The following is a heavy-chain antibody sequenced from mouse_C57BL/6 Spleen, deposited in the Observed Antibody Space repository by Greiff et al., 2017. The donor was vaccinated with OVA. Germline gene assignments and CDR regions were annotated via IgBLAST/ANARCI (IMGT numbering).Heavy chain of an antibody. Sequence: QVQLQQSGAELAKPGASVKLSCKASGYTFTSYWMHWVKQRPGQGLEWIGYINPSSGYTKYNQKFKDKATLTADKSSSTAYMQLSSLTYEDSAVYYCARFDYDVWGAIDYWGQGTSVTVSS. CDR1: GYTFTSYW. D-gene: IGHD2-4*01. CDR3: ARFDYDVWGAIDY. J-gene: IGHJ4*01. CDR2: INPSSGYT. V-gene: IGHV1-7*01.